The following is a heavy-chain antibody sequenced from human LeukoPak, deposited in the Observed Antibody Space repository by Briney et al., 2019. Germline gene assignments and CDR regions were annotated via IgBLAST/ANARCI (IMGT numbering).Heavy chain of an antibody. CDR3: ARGGIVVVPAAKGYYFDY. V-gene: IGHV7-4-1*02. CDR2: INTNTGNP. Sequence: GASVKVSCKASGYTFTSYAMNWVRQAPGQGLEWMGWINTNTGNPTYAQGFTGRFVFSLDTSVSTAYLQISSLKAEDTAVYYCARGGIVVVPAAKGYYFDYWGQGTLVTVSS. CDR1: GYTFTSYA. J-gene: IGHJ4*02. D-gene: IGHD2-2*01.